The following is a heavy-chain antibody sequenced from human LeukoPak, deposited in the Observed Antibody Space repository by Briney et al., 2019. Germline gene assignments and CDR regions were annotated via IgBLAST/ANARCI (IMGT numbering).Heavy chain of an antibody. Sequence: SETRSLTCTVSGGSISSYYWSWIRQPPGKGLEWIGYIYYSGSTNYNPSVKSRVTISVDTSKNQFSLNLSSVTAADTAVYYCARATDSSGYYGFDYWGQGILVTVSS. CDR2: IYYSGST. CDR1: GGSISSYY. D-gene: IGHD3-22*01. J-gene: IGHJ4*02. CDR3: ARATDSSGYYGFDY. V-gene: IGHV4-59*01.